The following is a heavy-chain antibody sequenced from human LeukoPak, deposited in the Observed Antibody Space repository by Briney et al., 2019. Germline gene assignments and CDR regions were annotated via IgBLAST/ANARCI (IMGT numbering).Heavy chain of an antibody. J-gene: IGHJ6*03. CDR2: IIPIFGTA. CDR3: ARDSSSSYYMDV. D-gene: IGHD2-2*01. V-gene: IGHV1-69*13. CDR1: GGTFSSYA. Sequence: GASVKVSCKASGGTFSSYATSWVRQAPGQGLEWMGGIIPIFGTANYAQKFQGRVTITADESTSTAYMELSSLRSEDTAVYYCARDSSSSYYMDVWGKGTTVTVSS.